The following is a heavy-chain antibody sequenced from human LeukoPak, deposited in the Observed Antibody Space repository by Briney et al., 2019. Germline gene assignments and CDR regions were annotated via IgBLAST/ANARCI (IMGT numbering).Heavy chain of an antibody. D-gene: IGHD3-16*01. CDR3: VGHGQMTQGGFDS. V-gene: IGHV4-39*01. CDR1: GGSITTSNYY. CDR2: VYYTGSA. Sequence: SETLSLTCTISGGSITTSNYYWGWIRLPPGMGLEWIGTVYYTGSAWYNLSLRSRVTMSADTSRSQISLNLISVSAADTAVYYCVGHGQMTQGGFDSWGQGTLVTVSS. J-gene: IGHJ4*02.